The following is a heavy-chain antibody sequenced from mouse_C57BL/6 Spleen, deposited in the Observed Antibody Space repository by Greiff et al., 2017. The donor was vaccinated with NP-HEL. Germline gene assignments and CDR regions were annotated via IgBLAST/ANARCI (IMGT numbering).Heavy chain of an antibody. J-gene: IGHJ4*01. V-gene: IGHV2-2*01. CDR1: GFSLTSYG. CDR3: ARNSRDGYFYAMDY. Sequence: QVQLQQSGPGLVQPSQSLSITCTVSGFSLTSYGVHWVRQSPGKGLEWLGVIWRGGSTDYNAAFISRLSISKDNSKSRVFFKMNSLQADDTAIYYCARNSRDGYFYAMDYWGQGTSVTVSS. D-gene: IGHD2-3*01. CDR2: IWRGGST.